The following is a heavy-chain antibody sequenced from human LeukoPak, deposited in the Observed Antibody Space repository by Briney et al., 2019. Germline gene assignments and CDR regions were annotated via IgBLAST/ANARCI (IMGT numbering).Heavy chain of an antibody. Sequence: GGSLRLSCAASGFTVSSNYMSWVRQAPGKGLEWVSVTYSGGSTYYADSVKGRFTISRDNSKNTLYLQMNSLRAEDTAVYYCARDLHPGEYYFDYWGQGTLVTVSS. CDR3: ARDLHPGEYYFDY. D-gene: IGHD4-11*01. J-gene: IGHJ4*02. V-gene: IGHV3-53*01. CDR2: TYSGGST. CDR1: GFTVSSNY.